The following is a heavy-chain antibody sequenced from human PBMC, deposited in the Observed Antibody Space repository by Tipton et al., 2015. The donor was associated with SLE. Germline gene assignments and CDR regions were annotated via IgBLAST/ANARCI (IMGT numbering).Heavy chain of an antibody. Sequence: TLSLTCTVSGGSISSYYWSWIRQPPGKGLEWIGYIYYSGSTNYNPSLKSRATISVDTSKNQFSLKLSSVTAADTAVYYCARVGSAVAGPAKSPGGFDYWGQGTLVTVSS. CDR2: IYYSGST. CDR3: ARVGSAVAGPAKSPGGFDY. J-gene: IGHJ4*02. D-gene: IGHD6-19*01. CDR1: GGSISSYY. V-gene: IGHV4-59*12.